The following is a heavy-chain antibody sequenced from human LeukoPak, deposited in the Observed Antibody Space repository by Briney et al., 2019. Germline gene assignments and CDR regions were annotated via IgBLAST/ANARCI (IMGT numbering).Heavy chain of an antibody. D-gene: IGHD2-2*01. Sequence: PGGSLRLSCAASGITISSSGMSWVRQIPGGGLFWVSAISGSDERFYADSVKGRFTISRDNSRNTLYLQLNSLRAEDTAIYYCAVDCSSPSCYGQSAFDIWGQGTMVTVSS. J-gene: IGHJ3*02. CDR1: GITISSSG. CDR3: AVDCSSPSCYGQSAFDI. V-gene: IGHV3-23*01. CDR2: ISGSDER.